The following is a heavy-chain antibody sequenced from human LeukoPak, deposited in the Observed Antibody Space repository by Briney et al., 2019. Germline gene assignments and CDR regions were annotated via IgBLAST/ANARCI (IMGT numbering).Heavy chain of an antibody. V-gene: IGHV3-66*01. CDR1: GFTVSSSY. J-gene: IGHJ6*02. D-gene: IGHD3-10*01. CDR3: ATRAEGYYYGSGSYYGMDV. CDR2: IYSDGTT. Sequence: GGSLRLSCAASGFTVSSSYMSWVRQAPGKGLEWVSLIYSDGTTYYADSVKGRFTTSRDNSKNTLYLKMDSLRAEDTAVYFCATRAEGYYYGSGSYYGMDVWGQGTTVTVSS.